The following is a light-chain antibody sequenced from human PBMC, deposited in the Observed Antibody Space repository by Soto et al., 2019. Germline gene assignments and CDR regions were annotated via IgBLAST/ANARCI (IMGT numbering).Light chain of an antibody. CDR2: ATS. CDR3: QESYTGPAVS. Sequence: DIQMTQSPSSLSASLGDRVTITCRASQNIDNYLNWYQHKPGKAPKLLIYATSTLQSGVPSRFSGSGSGTEFTLTISSLQPEDFATYFWQESYTGPAVSFGGGTKVEIK. V-gene: IGKV1-39*01. J-gene: IGKJ4*01. CDR1: QNIDNY.